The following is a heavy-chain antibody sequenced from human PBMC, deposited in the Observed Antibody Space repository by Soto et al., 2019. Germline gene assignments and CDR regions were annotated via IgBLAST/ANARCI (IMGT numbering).Heavy chain of an antibody. Sequence: EVQLVESGGGLVQPGGSLRLSCAASGFSFSNYAMDWVRQAPGKGLEWVSYISGSSSNIRYADSVKGRFTISRDNAKSSVDLQMNSLSADDTAVYYCARDPSRGSDWARYLDLWGRGTLVTVSS. CDR3: ARDPSRGSDWARYLDL. J-gene: IGHJ2*01. D-gene: IGHD1-26*01. CDR1: GFSFSNYA. V-gene: IGHV3-48*01. CDR2: ISGSSSNI.